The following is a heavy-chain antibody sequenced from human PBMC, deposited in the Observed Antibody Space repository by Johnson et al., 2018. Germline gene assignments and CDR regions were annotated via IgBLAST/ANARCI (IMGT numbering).Heavy chain of an antibody. CDR1: EFTVSNFD. J-gene: IGHJ6*02. CDR2: FGTAGNT. V-gene: IGHV3-13*01. CDR3: ARAYYYYYYGLDV. Sequence: VQSGGSLRLSSVASEFTVSNFDMHWVRQAPGKGLEWVSGFGTAGNTFYSASVKGRFTISRENAKNSLYLQMNSLTAGDTAVYYCARAYYYYYYGLDVWGQGTAVIVSS.